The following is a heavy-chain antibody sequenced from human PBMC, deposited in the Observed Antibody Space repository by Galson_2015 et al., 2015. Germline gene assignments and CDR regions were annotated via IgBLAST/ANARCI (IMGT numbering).Heavy chain of an antibody. Sequence: INAGNGNTKYSQKFQGRVTITRDTSASTAYMELSSLRSEDTAVYYCARDQVLVQWLVGGWFDPWGQGTLVTVSS. D-gene: IGHD6-19*01. V-gene: IGHV1-3*01. CDR2: INAGNGNT. CDR3: ARDQVLVQWLVGGWFDP. J-gene: IGHJ5*02.